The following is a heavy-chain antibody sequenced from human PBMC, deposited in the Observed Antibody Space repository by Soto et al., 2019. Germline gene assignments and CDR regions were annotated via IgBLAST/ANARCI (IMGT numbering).Heavy chain of an antibody. Sequence: PXESLTISCKGSGYSFTSYWIGLVRQMPGTGLEWMAIIYPGDSDIRYNPSFQGQVTISADKSISTAYLQWSSLKASDTAMYYCARQPSNGQWYVWGQGTTVTVSS. D-gene: IGHD6-19*01. V-gene: IGHV5-51*01. CDR1: GYSFTSYW. J-gene: IGHJ6*02. CDR2: IYPGDSDI. CDR3: ARQPSNGQWYV.